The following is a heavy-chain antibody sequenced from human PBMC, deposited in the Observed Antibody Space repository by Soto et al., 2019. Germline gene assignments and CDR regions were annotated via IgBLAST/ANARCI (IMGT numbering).Heavy chain of an antibody. CDR2: IKQDGSEK. V-gene: IGHV3-7*01. CDR1: GFTFSSYW. Sequence: EVQLVESGGGLVQPGGSLRLSCAASGFTFSSYWMSWVRQAPGKGLEWVANIKQDGSEKYYVDSVKGRFTISRDNAKNSQYLQMNSLRAEDTAVYYCARGGYDFWSGYSGVWFDPWGQGTLVTVSS. CDR3: ARGGYDFWSGYSGVWFDP. D-gene: IGHD3-3*01. J-gene: IGHJ5*02.